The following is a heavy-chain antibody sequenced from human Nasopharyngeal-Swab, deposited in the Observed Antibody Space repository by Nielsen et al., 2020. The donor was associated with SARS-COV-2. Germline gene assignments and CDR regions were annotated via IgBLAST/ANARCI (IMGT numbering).Heavy chain of an antibody. Sequence: SDTLSSTGTVSGGSISSSSYYGGWIRQPPGKGLEWIGSIYYSGSTYYNPSLKSRVTISVDTSKNQFSLKLSSVTAADTAVYYCVGSSWYGDYYYYYGMDVWGQGTTVTVSS. J-gene: IGHJ6*02. CDR1: GGSISSSSYY. V-gene: IGHV4-39*07. D-gene: IGHD6-13*01. CDR3: VGSSWYGDYYYYYGMDV. CDR2: IYYSGST.